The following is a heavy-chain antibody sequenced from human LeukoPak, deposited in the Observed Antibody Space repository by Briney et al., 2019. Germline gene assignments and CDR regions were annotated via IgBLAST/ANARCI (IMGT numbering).Heavy chain of an antibody. CDR2: ISNGASTT. CDR1: GFTFSSYA. V-gene: IGHV3-23*01. CDR3: AKKPPGYSSGWYFDY. J-gene: IGHJ4*02. D-gene: IGHD6-19*01. Sequence: GGSLRLSCAASGFTFSSYAMGWVRQAPGKGLEWVSSISNGASTTNYADSVKGRFTISRDNSKNTLYLQMNSLRAEDTAVYYCAKKPPGYSSGWYFDYWGQGTLVTVSS.